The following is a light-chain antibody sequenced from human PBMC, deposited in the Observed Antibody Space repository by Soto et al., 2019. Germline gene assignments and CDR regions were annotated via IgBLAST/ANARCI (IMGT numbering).Light chain of an antibody. CDR3: AAWDDSMSGYV. Sequence: QSVLTQPPSASGTPGQRVTISCSGSSSNIGSNYVYWYQQLPGTAPKLLIYRNNQRPSGVPDRFSGSKSGTSASLAISGPRSEDEDEYYCAAWDDSMSGYVFGTGTKVTVL. V-gene: IGLV1-47*01. J-gene: IGLJ1*01. CDR1: SSNIGSNY. CDR2: RNN.